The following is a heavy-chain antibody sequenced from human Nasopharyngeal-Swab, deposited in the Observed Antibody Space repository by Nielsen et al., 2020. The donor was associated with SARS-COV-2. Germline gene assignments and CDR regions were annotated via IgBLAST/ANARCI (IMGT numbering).Heavy chain of an antibody. CDR2: ISSSSSYI. Sequence: VRQMPGKGLEWVSSISSSSSYIYYADSVKGRFTISRDNAKNSLYLQMNSLRAEDTAVYYCAREDDFWSGSTDYYYYMDVWGKGTTVTVSS. CDR3: AREDDFWSGSTDYYYYMDV. D-gene: IGHD3-3*01. J-gene: IGHJ6*03. V-gene: IGHV3-21*01.